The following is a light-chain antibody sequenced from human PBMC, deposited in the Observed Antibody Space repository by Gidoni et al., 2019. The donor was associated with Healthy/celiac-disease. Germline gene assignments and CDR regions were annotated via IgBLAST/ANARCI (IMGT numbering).Light chain of an antibody. CDR2: GAS. CDR3: QQYGSSPLTWT. Sequence: EIVLPQSPGTLSLSPGERATLSCRASQSVSSSYLAWYQQKPGQAPRLLIYGASSRATGIPDRFSGSGSGTDFTLTISRLEPEDFAVYYCQQYGSSPLTWTFGQGTKVEIK. V-gene: IGKV3-20*01. J-gene: IGKJ1*01. CDR1: QSVSSSY.